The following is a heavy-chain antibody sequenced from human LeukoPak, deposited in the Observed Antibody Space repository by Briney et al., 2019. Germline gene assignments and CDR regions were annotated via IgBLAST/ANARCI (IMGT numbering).Heavy chain of an antibody. V-gene: IGHV1-2*02. D-gene: IGHD4-17*01. CDR2: INPNSGGT. CDR1: GYTFTGYY. CDR3: ARDWFTAPYGDYVRWFDP. Sequence: ASVKVSCKASGYTFTGYYMHWVRQAPGQGLEWMGWINPNSGGTNYAQKFQGRVTMTRDTSISTAYMELSRLRSDDTAVYYCARDWFTAPYGDYVRWFDPWGQGTLVTVSS. J-gene: IGHJ5*02.